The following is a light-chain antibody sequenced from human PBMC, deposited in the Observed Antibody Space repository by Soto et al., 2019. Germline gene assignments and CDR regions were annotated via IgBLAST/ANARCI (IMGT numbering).Light chain of an antibody. Sequence: EILLTQSPGTLSLSPGERATLSCRASQSVRNDYLAWYQQKPGQAPRLLIYGAYGRATGIPDRFSGSGSETDFTLTISRLEPEDFAVYYCQQYGSPPYTFGQGTKLEI. CDR3: QQYGSPPYT. J-gene: IGKJ2*01. CDR2: GAY. V-gene: IGKV3-20*01. CDR1: QSVRNDY.